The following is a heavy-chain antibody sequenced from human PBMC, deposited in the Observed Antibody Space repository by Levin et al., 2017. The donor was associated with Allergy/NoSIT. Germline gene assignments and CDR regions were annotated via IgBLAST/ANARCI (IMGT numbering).Heavy chain of an antibody. CDR2: ISGSGGRT. CDR1: GFTFRSSA. CDR3: AKSAGGYYDCSGYPLDP. V-gene: IGHV3-23*01. D-gene: IGHD3-22*01. J-gene: IGHJ5*02. Sequence: PGESLKISCAASGFTFRSSAMSWVRQAPGKGLEWVSGISGSGGRTDYEDSVKGRFTISRDNSKNTMYLQMNSLRAEDTAVYYCAKSAGGYYDCSGYPLDPWGQGTLVIVSS.